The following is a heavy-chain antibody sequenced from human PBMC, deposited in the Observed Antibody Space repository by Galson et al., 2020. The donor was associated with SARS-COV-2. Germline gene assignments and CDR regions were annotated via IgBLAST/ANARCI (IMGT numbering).Heavy chain of an antibody. CDR1: GFTFSSSI. J-gene: IGHJ6*02. Sequence: GGSMRLSCAASGFTFSSSIMDWVRQAPGKGLEWVSSTTGSGSYKYYADSVKGRFTISRDNAKNSLYLQMNSLRAEDTAVDFCARQATLRYNGNETNYYYYGTDVWGQGTAVTVSS. CDR2: TTGSGSYK. V-gene: IGHV3-21*01. CDR3: ARQATLRYNGNETNYYYYGTDV. D-gene: IGHD1-1*01.